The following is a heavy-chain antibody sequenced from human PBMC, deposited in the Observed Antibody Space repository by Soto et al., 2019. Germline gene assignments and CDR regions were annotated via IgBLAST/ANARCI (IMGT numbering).Heavy chain of an antibody. V-gene: IGHV3-53*02. J-gene: IGHJ4*02. CDR1: GFTVSSNY. CDR3: ARDPPGPQVG. Sequence: EVQLVETGGGLIQPGGSLRLSCAASGFTVSSNYMSWVRQAPGKGLEWVSVIYSGGSTYYADSVKGRFTISRDNSKNTRYLQMNGLRAEDTAVYYGARDPPGPQVGWGQGTLVTVSS. CDR2: IYSGGST. D-gene: IGHD2-15*01.